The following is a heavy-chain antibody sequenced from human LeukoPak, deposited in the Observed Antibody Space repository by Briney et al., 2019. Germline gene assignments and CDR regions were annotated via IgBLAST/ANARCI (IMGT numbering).Heavy chain of an antibody. CDR1: GFTFASYA. V-gene: IGHV3-23*01. Sequence: GGSLRLSCAASGFTFASYAMTWVRQAPGKGLEWVSLISDTGTNTYYTDSVKGRFTISRDNSKNSLFLQMNSPRAEDTAVYYCAILPGYSSGWYEVNYWGQGTLVTVSS. J-gene: IGHJ4*02. CDR2: ISDTGTNT. CDR3: AILPGYSSGWYEVNY. D-gene: IGHD6-13*01.